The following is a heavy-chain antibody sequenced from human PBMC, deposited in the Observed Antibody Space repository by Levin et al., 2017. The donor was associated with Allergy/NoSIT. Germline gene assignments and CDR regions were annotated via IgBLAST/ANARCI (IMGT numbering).Heavy chain of an antibody. V-gene: IGHV3-11*01. Sequence: GGSLRLSCAASGFTFSDYYMSWIRQAPGEGLEWVSYISNRGSIIYYADSVKGRFTISRDNAKKSLFLQMNSLRAEDTAVYYCARFSTISEARGMDVWGQGTTVSVSS. J-gene: IGHJ6*02. CDR1: GFTFSDYY. CDR3: ARFSTISEARGMDV. D-gene: IGHD3-3*01. CDR2: ISNRGSII.